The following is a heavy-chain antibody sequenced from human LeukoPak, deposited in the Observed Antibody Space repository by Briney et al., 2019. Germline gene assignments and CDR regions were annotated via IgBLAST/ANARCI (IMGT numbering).Heavy chain of an antibody. Sequence: SQTLSLTCAVSGGSISSGGYSWSWIRQPPGKGLEWIGYIYHSGSTYYNPSLKSRVTTSVDRSKNQFSLKLSSVTAADTAVYYCARGTRGGFQHWGQGTLVTVSS. CDR2: IYHSGST. CDR1: GGSISSGGYS. J-gene: IGHJ1*01. V-gene: IGHV4-30-2*01. CDR3: ARGTRGGFQH.